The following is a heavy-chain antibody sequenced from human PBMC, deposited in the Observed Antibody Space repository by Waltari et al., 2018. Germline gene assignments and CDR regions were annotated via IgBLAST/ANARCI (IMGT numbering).Heavy chain of an antibody. D-gene: IGHD3-10*01. CDR2: INGDGSRA. J-gene: IGHJ4*02. CDR1: GFPFTSCW. CDR3: ARGYGSGGLNPAY. Sequence: EVQLAESGGDLVQPGGSLRPSWAAPGFPFTSCWMHGARQTPGKGPLWGSRINGDGSRANYADSVKGRFSISRDNANNTLYLQMNSLRAEDTGVYFCARGYGSGGLNPAYWGQGTLVTVSS. V-gene: IGHV3-74*01.